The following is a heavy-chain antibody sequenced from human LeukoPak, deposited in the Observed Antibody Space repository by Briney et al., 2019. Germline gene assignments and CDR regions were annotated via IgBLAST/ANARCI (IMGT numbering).Heavy chain of an antibody. J-gene: IGHJ3*02. CDR3: TTSGNPSLVDI. V-gene: IGHV3-7*03. CDR1: GFTFSTYW. Sequence: GGSLRLSCAASGFTFSTYWMTWVRQAPGKGLEWVAHIKEDGSMTRSIDSVKGRFTISRDSAKNTLYLQMNSLKTEDTAVYYCTTSGNPSLVDIWGQGTMVTVSS. CDR2: IKEDGSMT. D-gene: IGHD1-26*01.